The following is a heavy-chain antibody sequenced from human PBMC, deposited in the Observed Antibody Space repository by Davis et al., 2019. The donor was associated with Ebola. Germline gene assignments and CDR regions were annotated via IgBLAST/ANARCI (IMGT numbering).Heavy chain of an antibody. CDR1: GGSFSGYS. D-gene: IGHD5-24*01. J-gene: IGHJ4*02. CDR2: INHRRST. CDR3: ARGLIDADNSRAIEY. Sequence: PSETLSLTCAVYGGSFSGYSWTWIRQPPGKGLEWIGEINHRRSTNYNPSLKSRVTMSVDTSKNQISLTLSSVTAADTAVYYCARGLIDADNSRAIEYWGQGTLVTVSS. V-gene: IGHV4-34*01.